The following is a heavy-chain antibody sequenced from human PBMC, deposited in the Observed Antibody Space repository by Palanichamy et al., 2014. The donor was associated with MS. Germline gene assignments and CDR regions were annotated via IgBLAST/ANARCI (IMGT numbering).Heavy chain of an antibody. CDR3: ARGTTMVRGVINKRSGWIDP. CDR2: INPSGGST. V-gene: IGHV1-46*03. D-gene: IGHD3-10*01. CDR1: GYTFTSYY. Sequence: VQLVQSGAEVKKPGAVSEGFPVKASGYTFTSYYMHWVRQAPGQGLEWMGIINPSGGSTSYAQKFQGRVTMTRDTFTSTVYMELSSLRSEDTAVYYCARGTTMVRGVINKRSGWIDPWGQGTLVTVSS. J-gene: IGHJ5*02.